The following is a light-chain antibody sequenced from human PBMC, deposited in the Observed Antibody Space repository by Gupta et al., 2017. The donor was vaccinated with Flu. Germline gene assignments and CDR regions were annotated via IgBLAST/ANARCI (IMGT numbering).Light chain of an antibody. CDR2: ATS. V-gene: IGKV3-15*01. J-gene: IGKJ4*01. CDR1: QSVSSN. Sequence: PATLSVSPGARAALSFMASQSVSSNLAWYQQTPGQAPRLLIYATSTRATGIPARFSGGGSGTXFTLTIXSLQSEDFAFYYCQQYNNWPLTFGXGTMLEIK. CDR3: QQYNNWPLT.